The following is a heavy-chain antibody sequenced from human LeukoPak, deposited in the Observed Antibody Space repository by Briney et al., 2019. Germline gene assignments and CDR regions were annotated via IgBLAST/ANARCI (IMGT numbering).Heavy chain of an antibody. J-gene: IGHJ5*02. Sequence: SETLSLTCAVYGGSFSGYYWSWIRQPPGKGLEWIGEINHSGSTNYNPSLKSRVTISVDTSKNQFSLKLSSVTAADTAVYYCARVQQQLVFMRPICNWFDPWGQGTLVTVSS. V-gene: IGHV4-34*01. CDR3: ARVQQQLVFMRPICNWFDP. CDR1: GGSFSGYY. CDR2: INHSGST. D-gene: IGHD6-13*01.